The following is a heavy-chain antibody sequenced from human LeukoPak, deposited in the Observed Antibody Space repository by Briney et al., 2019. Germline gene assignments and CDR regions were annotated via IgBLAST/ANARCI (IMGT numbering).Heavy chain of an antibody. CDR2: IYSGGAT. D-gene: IGHD3-16*02. J-gene: IGHJ4*02. Sequence: GGSLTLSCAASGFTVISNLMTWVRQSPGRGLEWLSSIYSGGATYYADSVKGRFTISRDHSNNSVSPQMTNLRVEDTAIYYCARGAYRISWPGIDYWGQGTLVTVSS. CDR3: ARGAYRISWPGIDY. CDR1: GFTVISNL. V-gene: IGHV3-53*01.